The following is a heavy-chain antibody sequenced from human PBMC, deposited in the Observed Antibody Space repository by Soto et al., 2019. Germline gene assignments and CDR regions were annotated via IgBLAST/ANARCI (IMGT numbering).Heavy chain of an antibody. CDR3: ARGGRVRGVLGYYYGMDV. J-gene: IGHJ6*02. Sequence: SETLSITCAVYGGSFSGYYWSWIRQPPGKGLEWIGEINHSGSTNYNPSLKSRVTISVDTSKNQFSLKLSSVTAADTAVYYCARGGRVRGVLGYYYGMDVWGHGTTVTVSS. D-gene: IGHD3-10*01. CDR2: INHSGST. CDR1: GGSFSGYY. V-gene: IGHV4-34*01.